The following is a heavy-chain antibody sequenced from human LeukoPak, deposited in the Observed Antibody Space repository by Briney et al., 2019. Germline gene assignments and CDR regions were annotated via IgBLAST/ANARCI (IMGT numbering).Heavy chain of an antibody. J-gene: IGHJ6*03. CDR2: INPNSGGT. Sequence: GASVKVSCKASGYTFTGYYMHWVRQAPGQGLEWMGWINPNSGGTNYAQKFQGRVTMTRDTSISTAHMELSRLRSDDTAVYYCARVEVPFYYYMDVWGKGTTVTVSS. V-gene: IGHV1-2*02. D-gene: IGHD1-1*01. CDR3: ARVEVPFYYYMDV. CDR1: GYTFTGYY.